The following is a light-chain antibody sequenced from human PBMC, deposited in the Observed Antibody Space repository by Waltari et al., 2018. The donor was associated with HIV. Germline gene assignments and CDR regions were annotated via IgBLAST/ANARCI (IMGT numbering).Light chain of an antibody. Sequence: QSPLPQPPSASGSPGQSATISCTCTSRAVRAYNYVSWLQQHPGKAPKLMIYDVTKRPSGVPDRFSGSKSGNTASLTVSGLQAEDEADYYCASHAGSKDVFGGGTRLTVL. CDR3: ASHAGSKDV. J-gene: IGLJ2*01. CDR2: DVT. V-gene: IGLV2-8*01. CDR1: SRAVRAYNY.